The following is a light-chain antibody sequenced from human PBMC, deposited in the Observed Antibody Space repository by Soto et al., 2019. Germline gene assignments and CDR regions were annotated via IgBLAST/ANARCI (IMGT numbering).Light chain of an antibody. J-gene: IGKJ1*01. Sequence: EIVLTQSPGTLSLSPGERATLSCSASQSLSSNNLAWHQQKTGQAPRLLIDGASSRATGIPDRFSGSGSGTAFTLTITRLEPEDFAVYYCQQYDTSPRTFGQGTKVDIK. CDR3: QQYDTSPRT. CDR2: GAS. CDR1: QSLSSNN. V-gene: IGKV3-20*01.